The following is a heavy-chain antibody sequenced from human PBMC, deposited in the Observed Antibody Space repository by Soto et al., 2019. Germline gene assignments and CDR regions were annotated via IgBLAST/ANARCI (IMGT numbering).Heavy chain of an antibody. CDR3: ATSYGSGSAHFDS. CDR1: AGTFNRYT. Sequence: QVQLVQSGAEVKKPGSSVKVSCTASAGTFNRYTINWVRQAPGERLEWVGRVNPIVGMSTSASKFQGRVRITADKSTSTAYMALTSLKSEDTAVYYCATSYGSGSAHFDSWGQGTLVTVSS. J-gene: IGHJ4*02. V-gene: IGHV1-69*02. CDR2: VNPIVGMS. D-gene: IGHD3-10*01.